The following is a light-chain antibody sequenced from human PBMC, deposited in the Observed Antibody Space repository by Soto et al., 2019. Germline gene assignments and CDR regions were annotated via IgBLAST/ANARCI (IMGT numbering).Light chain of an antibody. V-gene: IGKV3-20*01. J-gene: IGKJ4*01. Sequence: EIVLTQSPGTLSLSPGERATLSCRASQSVSSSYLAWYQQKPGQAPRLLIYGASSRANGIPDRFSGSGSGTDFTLTISRLEPEDFAVYYCQQYGRSPLTFGGGTKVEIK. CDR2: GAS. CDR3: QQYGRSPLT. CDR1: QSVSSSY.